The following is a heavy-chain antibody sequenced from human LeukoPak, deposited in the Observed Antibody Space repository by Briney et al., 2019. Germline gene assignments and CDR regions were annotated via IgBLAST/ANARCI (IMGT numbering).Heavy chain of an antibody. V-gene: IGHV4-59*08. Sequence: SETLSLTCTVSGGSISSYYWSWVRQPPGKGLEWIGYIYYSGSTNYNPSLKSRVTISVDTSKNQFSLKLGSVTAADTAVYYCARRKYYYDSSGFEGDAFDIWGQGTMVTVSS. CDR3: ARRKYYYDSSGFEGDAFDI. D-gene: IGHD3-22*01. J-gene: IGHJ3*02. CDR2: IYYSGST. CDR1: GGSISSYY.